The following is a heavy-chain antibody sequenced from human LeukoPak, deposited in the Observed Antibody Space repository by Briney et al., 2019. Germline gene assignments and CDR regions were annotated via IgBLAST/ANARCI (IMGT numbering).Heavy chain of an antibody. CDR1: GASLSSGGCY. CDR2: IYYTGNT. J-gene: IGHJ5*01. D-gene: IGHD2-15*01. V-gene: IGHV4-31*03. CDR3: ARVEAATREYRFDS. Sequence: PSETLSLTCTVSGASLSSGGCYWSWIRQHPAKGLEWIGYIYYTGNTYYNPSLQSRLTISLDTSNKQFSLELTSVTAADTAVYYCARVEAATREYRFDSWGQGTLVTVSS.